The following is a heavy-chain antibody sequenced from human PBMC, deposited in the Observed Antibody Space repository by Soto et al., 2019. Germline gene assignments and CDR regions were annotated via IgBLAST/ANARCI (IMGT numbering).Heavy chain of an antibody. J-gene: IGHJ6*04. D-gene: IGHD3-16*01. V-gene: IGHV1-18*01. CDR1: GYIFVNYG. CDR2: ISPYTGNT. Sequence: QVQLVQSGDEVKKPGASVKVSCKASGYIFVNYGIAWVRQAQGQGLEWMGWISPYTGNTHSATKVQGRITMTTDTSTSTAYMDLGSLTSDDTAVYYCVMVDNYVTPTPQDVWGKGTTVTVSS. CDR3: VMVDNYVTPTPQDV.